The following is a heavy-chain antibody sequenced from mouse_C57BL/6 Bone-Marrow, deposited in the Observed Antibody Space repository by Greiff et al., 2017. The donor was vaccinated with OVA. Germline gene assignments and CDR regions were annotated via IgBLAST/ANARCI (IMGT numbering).Heavy chain of an antibody. Sequence: EVMLVESGGGLVQPGGSMKLSCVASGFTFSNYWMNWVRQSPEKGLEWVAQIRLKSDNYATHYAESVKGRFTISIDDSKSSVYLQMNNLRAEDTGIYYCTADYYGSSWADYWGQGTTLTVSS. D-gene: IGHD1-1*01. CDR1: GFTFSNYW. CDR2: IRLKSDNYAT. J-gene: IGHJ2*01. V-gene: IGHV6-3*01. CDR3: TADYYGSSWADY.